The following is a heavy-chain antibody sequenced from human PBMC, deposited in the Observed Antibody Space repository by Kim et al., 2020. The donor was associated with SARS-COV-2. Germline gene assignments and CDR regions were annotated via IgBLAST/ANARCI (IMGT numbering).Heavy chain of an antibody. CDR3: VKDQSSSTWSACDP. Sequence: GGSLRLSCAASGFTFSSFAMSWVRQNPGKGLEWVSSISGSAGKTYYADSVKGRFTVSRDNSKDTLYLQMDILRAEDTDVYYCVKDQSSSTWSACDPWGQGTLVTVSS. CDR1: GFTFSSFA. D-gene: IGHD6-13*01. J-gene: IGHJ5*02. CDR2: ISGSAGKT. V-gene: IGHV3-23*01.